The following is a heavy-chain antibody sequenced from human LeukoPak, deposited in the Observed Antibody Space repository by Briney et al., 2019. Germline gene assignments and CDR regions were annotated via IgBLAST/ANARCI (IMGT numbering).Heavy chain of an antibody. CDR1: GFTFSSNW. J-gene: IGHJ4*02. D-gene: IGHD1-26*01. V-gene: IGHV3-74*01. Sequence: QPGGSLRLSCAASGFTFSSNWMHWVRQAPGKGLVWVSRINEDGSTTNYADSVKVRSTIFRDNAKNTLYLQMNSLRAEDTAVYYCVRDLGGRSGHWGQGTLVTVSS. CDR3: VRDLGGRSGH. CDR2: INEDGSTT.